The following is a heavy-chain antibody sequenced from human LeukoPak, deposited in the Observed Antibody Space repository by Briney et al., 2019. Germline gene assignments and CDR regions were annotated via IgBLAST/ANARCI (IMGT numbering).Heavy chain of an antibody. V-gene: IGHV3-48*02. Sequence: GGSLRLSCAASGFTFSSYSMDWVRQAPGKGLEWVSYITSTSSTIYYADSVKGRFTISRDNAKNSLYPQMNSLRDEDTALYYCARIRPGYYFDYWGQGTPVTVSS. D-gene: IGHD3-10*01. CDR1: GFTFSSYS. CDR2: ITSTSSTI. J-gene: IGHJ4*02. CDR3: ARIRPGYYFDY.